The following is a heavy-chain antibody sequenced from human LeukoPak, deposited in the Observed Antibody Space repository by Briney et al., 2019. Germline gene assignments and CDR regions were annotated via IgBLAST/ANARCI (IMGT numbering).Heavy chain of an antibody. CDR2: TSYDGSNK. CDR1: GFTFSSYA. V-gene: IGHV3-30-3*01. CDR3: ASGRGRYCSSTRCYAPDY. Sequence: PGGSLRLSCAASGFTFSSYAMHWVRQAPGKGLEWVAVTSYDGSNKYYADSVKGRFTISRDNSKNTLYLQMNSLRDEDTAVYYCASGRGRYCSSTRCYAPDYWGQGTLVTVSS. J-gene: IGHJ4*02. D-gene: IGHD2-2*01.